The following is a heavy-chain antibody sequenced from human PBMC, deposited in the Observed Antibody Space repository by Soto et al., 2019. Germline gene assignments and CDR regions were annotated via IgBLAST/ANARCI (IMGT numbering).Heavy chain of an antibody. D-gene: IGHD6-13*01. CDR1: GFTFSSYA. CDR2: ISYDGSNK. Sequence: QVQLVESGGGVVQPGRSLRLSCAASGFTFSSYAMHWVRQAPGKGLEWVAVISYDGSNKYYADSVKGRFTISRDNSKNTLYLQMNSLRAEDTAVYYCARDRDSSSWYYNYYYYGMDVWGQGTTVTVSS. J-gene: IGHJ6*02. V-gene: IGHV3-30-3*01. CDR3: ARDRDSSSWYYNYYYYGMDV.